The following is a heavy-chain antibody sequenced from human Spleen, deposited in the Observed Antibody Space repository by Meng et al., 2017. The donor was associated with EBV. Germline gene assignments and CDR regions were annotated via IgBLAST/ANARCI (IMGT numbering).Heavy chain of an antibody. J-gene: IGHJ5*02. Sequence: PAMCNPVGPCSVSLSFFGGSITDNGLWSWLRQPPGKGLGWIGEIYHVGNTNYNPSLKSRVIISVDKSRNQFSLKVDSVTAADTAVYYCARVGGGDYGGAWWFDPWGQGTLVTVSS. D-gene: IGHD4-17*01. CDR1: GGSITDNGL. V-gene: IGHV4-4*02. CDR3: ARVGGGDYGGAWWFDP. CDR2: IYHVGNT.